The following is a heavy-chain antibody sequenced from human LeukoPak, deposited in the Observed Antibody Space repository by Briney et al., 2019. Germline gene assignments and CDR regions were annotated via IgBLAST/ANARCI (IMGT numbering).Heavy chain of an antibody. CDR3: ARERTGYPLDY. J-gene: IGHJ4*02. Sequence: SQTLSLTCSVSGDSISSGLYYWSWIRQPAGKGLEWIGRIYASGVTNYNPSLKSRVTISLDTSKNQFSLNLTSVTAADTAVYYCARERTGYPLDYWGQGTLVTVSS. V-gene: IGHV4-61*02. CDR2: IYASGVT. D-gene: IGHD6-13*01. CDR1: GDSISSGLYY.